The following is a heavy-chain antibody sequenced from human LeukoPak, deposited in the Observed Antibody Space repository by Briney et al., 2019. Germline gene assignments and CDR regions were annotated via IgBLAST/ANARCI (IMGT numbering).Heavy chain of an antibody. Sequence: SETLSLTCAVYGGSFSGYYWSWIRQPPGKGLEWIGEINHSGSTNYNSSLKSRVTISLDKSKNQFSLKLSSVTAADTAVYYCTREVAGTTDYWGQGTLVTVSS. J-gene: IGHJ4*02. CDR2: INHSGST. CDR3: TREVAGTTDY. V-gene: IGHV4-34*01. D-gene: IGHD6-19*01. CDR1: GGSFSGYY.